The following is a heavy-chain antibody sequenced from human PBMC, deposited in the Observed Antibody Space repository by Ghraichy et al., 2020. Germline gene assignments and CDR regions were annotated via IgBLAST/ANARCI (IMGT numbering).Heavy chain of an antibody. J-gene: IGHJ5*02. D-gene: IGHD4-17*01. Sequence: SETLSLTCTVSGGSISSSSYYWGWIRQPPGKGLEWIGSIYYSGSTYYNPSLKSRVTISVDTSKNQFSLKLSSVTAADTAVYYCARHVNDYGDYNWFDPWGQGTLVTVSS. CDR1: GGSISSSSYY. V-gene: IGHV4-39*01. CDR2: IYYSGST. CDR3: ARHVNDYGDYNWFDP.